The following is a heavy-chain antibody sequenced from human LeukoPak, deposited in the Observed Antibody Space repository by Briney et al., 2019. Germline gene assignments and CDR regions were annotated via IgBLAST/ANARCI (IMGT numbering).Heavy chain of an antibody. J-gene: IGHJ3*02. D-gene: IGHD4-11*01. Sequence: SVKLSFTATGGTFSSYAISWVRQAPGHGREWMGGIIPILGTAHYAQKFQGRVTIPPDESTSTGYVELSSLRSEDTAVYYCAREGSTTDVFDIWGQGTMVTVSS. V-gene: IGHV1-69*13. CDR3: AREGSTTDVFDI. CDR2: IIPILGTA. CDR1: GGTFSSYA.